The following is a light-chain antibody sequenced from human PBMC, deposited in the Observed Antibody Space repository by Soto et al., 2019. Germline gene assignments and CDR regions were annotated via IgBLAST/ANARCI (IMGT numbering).Light chain of an antibody. V-gene: IGLV2-11*01. CDR3: CSYAGRLLVV. J-gene: IGLJ2*01. CDR2: DVD. CDR1: SGDVGAYNY. Sequence: QSVLTQPASVSGSPGQSVTISCTGTSGDVGAYNYVSWSQQYPGKAPKLIIYDVDQRPSGVPDRFVGSKSGNTATLTISGLQAEDEADYYCCSYAGRLLVVFGGGTKVTVL.